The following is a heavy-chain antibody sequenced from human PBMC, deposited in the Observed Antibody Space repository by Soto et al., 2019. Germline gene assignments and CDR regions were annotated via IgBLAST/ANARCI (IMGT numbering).Heavy chain of an antibody. J-gene: IGHJ4*02. D-gene: IGHD3-3*01. CDR2: ISYDGSNK. CDR3: AKEIERFLEWFPQTKCSGFDY. Sequence: PGGSLRLSCAASGFTFSSYGMHWVRQAPGKGLEWVAVISYDGSNKYYADSVKGRFTISRDNSKNTLYLQMNSLRAEDTAVYYCAKEIERFLEWFPQTKCSGFDYWGQGXLVTVYS. V-gene: IGHV3-30*18. CDR1: GFTFSSYG.